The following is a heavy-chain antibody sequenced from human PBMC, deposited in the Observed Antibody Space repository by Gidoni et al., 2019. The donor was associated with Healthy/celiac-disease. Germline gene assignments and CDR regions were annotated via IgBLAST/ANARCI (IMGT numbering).Heavy chain of an antibody. D-gene: IGHD2-8*02. Sequence: EVQLVESGGGLIQPGGSLRLSCAASGFPVSSNYMSWVRQAPGKGLEWVSVIYSGGSTYYADSVKGRFTISRDNSKNTLYLQMNSLRAEDTAVYYCARGALVAGDAFDIWGQGTMVTVSS. CDR2: IYSGGST. CDR3: ARGALVAGDAFDI. V-gene: IGHV3-53*01. J-gene: IGHJ3*02. CDR1: GFPVSSNY.